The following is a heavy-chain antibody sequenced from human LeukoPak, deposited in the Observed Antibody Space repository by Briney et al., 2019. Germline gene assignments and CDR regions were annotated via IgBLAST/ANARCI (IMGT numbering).Heavy chain of an antibody. D-gene: IGHD6-6*01. CDR2: IYHSGST. CDR3: ASSRAKGY. Sequence: PSETLSLTCAVSGYSISSGYYWGWIRQPPGKGLEWIGSIYHSGSTYYNPSLKSRVTISVDTSKNQFSLKLSSVTAADTAVYYCASSRAKGYWGQGTLDTVSS. J-gene: IGHJ4*02. CDR1: GYSISSGYY. V-gene: IGHV4-38-2*01.